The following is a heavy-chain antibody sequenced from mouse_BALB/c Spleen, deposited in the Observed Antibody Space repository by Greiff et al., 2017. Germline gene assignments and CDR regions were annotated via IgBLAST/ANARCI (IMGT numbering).Heavy chain of an antibody. CDR2: IWGDGST. CDR3: ARWLPSYAMDY. Sequence: VQLQQSGPGLVAPSQSLSITCTVSGFSLTGYGVNWVRQPPGKGLEWLGMIWGDGSTDYNSALKSRLSISKDNSKSQVFLKMNSLQTDDTARYYCARWLPSYAMDYWGQGTSVTVSS. J-gene: IGHJ4*01. D-gene: IGHD2-2*01. V-gene: IGHV2-6-7*01. CDR1: GFSLTGYG.